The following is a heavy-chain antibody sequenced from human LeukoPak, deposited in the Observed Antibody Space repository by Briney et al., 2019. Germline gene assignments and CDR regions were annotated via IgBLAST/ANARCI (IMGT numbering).Heavy chain of an antibody. Sequence: PGGSLRLSCAASGFTFSSYSMNWVRQAPGKGLEWVSSISSSSSYIYYADSVKGRFTISRDNAKNSLYLQMNSLRAEDTAVYYCARDLGTYVIGGFDPWGQGTLVTVSS. D-gene: IGHD7-27*01. J-gene: IGHJ5*02. CDR3: ARDLGTYVIGGFDP. CDR1: GFTFSSYS. CDR2: ISSSSSYI. V-gene: IGHV3-21*01.